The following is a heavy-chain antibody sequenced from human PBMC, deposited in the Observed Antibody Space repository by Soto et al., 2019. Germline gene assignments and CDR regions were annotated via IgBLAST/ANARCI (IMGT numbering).Heavy chain of an antibody. Sequence: PSETLSLTCFVSGGSISISSYYWGCIRQPPGKGLEWIGSIYYSGSTYYNPSLKSRVTISVDTSKNQFSLKLSSVTAADTAVYYCARHNSGGFWSGYSYYYGMDVWGQGTTVTVSS. CDR2: IYYSGST. CDR3: ARHNSGGFWSGYSYYYGMDV. CDR1: GGSISISSYY. D-gene: IGHD3-3*01. J-gene: IGHJ6*02. V-gene: IGHV4-39*01.